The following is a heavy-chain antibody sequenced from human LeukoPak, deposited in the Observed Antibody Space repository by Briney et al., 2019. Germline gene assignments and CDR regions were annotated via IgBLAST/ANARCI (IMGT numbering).Heavy chain of an antibody. CDR1: GFSLSTSAMC. J-gene: IGHJ6*02. CDR2: IDWDDNK. D-gene: IGHD6-19*01. Sequence: SGPTLVNPTQTLTLTCTFSGFSLSTSAMCVSWIRQPPGKALEWLALIDWDDNKYYSTSLKTRLTISKDTSKNQVVLTMTNMDPVDTATYYCARYSTQVAGTHYYNGMDVWSQGTTVTVSS. V-gene: IGHV2-70*01. CDR3: ARYSTQVAGTHYYNGMDV.